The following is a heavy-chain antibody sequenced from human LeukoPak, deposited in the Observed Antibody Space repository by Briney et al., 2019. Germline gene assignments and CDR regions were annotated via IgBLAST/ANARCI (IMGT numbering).Heavy chain of an antibody. V-gene: IGHV3-7*01. D-gene: IGHD3-22*01. CDR2: IKHDASEK. Sequence: GGSLRLSCAASGFTVSSNYMSWVRQAPGKGLEWVANIKHDASEKYFMESLKGRFTISRDNAKNSLYLQMNSLRAEDTAVYYCARGYYDSNAQLFDYWGQGTLVTVSS. CDR1: GFTVSSNY. CDR3: ARGYYDSNAQLFDY. J-gene: IGHJ4*02.